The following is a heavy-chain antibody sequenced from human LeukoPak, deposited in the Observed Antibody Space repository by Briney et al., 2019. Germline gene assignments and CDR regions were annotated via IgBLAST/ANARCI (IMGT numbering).Heavy chain of an antibody. V-gene: IGHV3-30-3*02. J-gene: IGHJ6*02. Sequence: PGGSLRLSCTASGFTFGDYPVSWFRQAPGKGLEWMAVVSYDGTETKYADSVKGRLNLSRDNSKNTLYLQMNSLRAEDTAVYYCAKDRRDIVVVVAATRPYGMDVWGQGTTVTVSS. D-gene: IGHD2-15*01. CDR2: VSYDGTET. CDR3: AKDRRDIVVVVAATRPYGMDV. CDR1: GFTFGDYP.